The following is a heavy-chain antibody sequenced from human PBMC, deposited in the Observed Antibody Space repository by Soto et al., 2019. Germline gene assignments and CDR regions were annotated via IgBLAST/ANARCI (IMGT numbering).Heavy chain of an antibody. D-gene: IGHD1-1*01. Sequence: PSETLSLTCTVSGGSIISYYWSWMRQPPGKGLEWIGYIYYSGSTNYNPSLKSRVTISVDTSKNQFSLKLSSVTAADTAVFYCARDQGRQGWFDPWGQGTLVTVSS. V-gene: IGHV4-59*01. J-gene: IGHJ5*02. CDR1: GGSIISYY. CDR2: IYYSGST. CDR3: ARDQGRQGWFDP.